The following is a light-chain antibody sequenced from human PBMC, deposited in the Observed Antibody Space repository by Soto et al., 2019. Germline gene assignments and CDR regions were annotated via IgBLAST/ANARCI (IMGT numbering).Light chain of an antibody. CDR2: AAS. Sequence: DIQLTQSPSFLSASVGVRVTITCRASQDISDYLAWYQQRPGKAPTLLIYAASTLQSGVPSRFCGSGSGTEFTLQISSLQPEDFASYSCQQLNSYPLTFGGGTKVEIK. J-gene: IGKJ4*01. CDR1: QDISDY. V-gene: IGKV1-9*01. CDR3: QQLNSYPLT.